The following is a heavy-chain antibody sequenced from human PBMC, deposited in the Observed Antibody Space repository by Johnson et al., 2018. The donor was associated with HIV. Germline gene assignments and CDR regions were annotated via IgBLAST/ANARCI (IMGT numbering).Heavy chain of an antibody. CDR1: GFTFSSYD. CDR3: ARDGRDMFTRGAFDI. D-gene: IGHD3-10*01. CDR2: ITYDGSKT. V-gene: IGHV3-30*03. J-gene: IGHJ3*02. Sequence: QVQLVESGGGVVQHGRSLRLSCAASGFTFSSYDMHWVRQAPGKGLEWVAVITYDGSKTYFGDAVKGRFTISRDNSKNTLYLQMNSLRPEGTAVYYCARDGRDMFTRGAFDIWGQGTVVTVSS.